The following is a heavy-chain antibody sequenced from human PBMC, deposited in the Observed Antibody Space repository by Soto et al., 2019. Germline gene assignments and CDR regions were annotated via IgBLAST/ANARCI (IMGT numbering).Heavy chain of an antibody. J-gene: IGHJ6*02. CDR1: GYIFVNYG. D-gene: IGHD3-16*01. CDR3: RMVDNYVTPTPHNV. Sequence: QVQLVHSGDEVKKPGASVKVSCKASGYIFVNYGIAWVRQAPGQGLEWMGWISPYTGNTHSATKVQGRLTMNTDTSTRTAYMDLGRLTHDDTAVYDSRMVDNYVTPTPHNVWGQGTTVTV. CDR2: ISPYTGNT. V-gene: IGHV1-18*01.